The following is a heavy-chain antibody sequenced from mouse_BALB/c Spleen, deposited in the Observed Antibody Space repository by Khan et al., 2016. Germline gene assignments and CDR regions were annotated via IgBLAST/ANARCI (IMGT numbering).Heavy chain of an antibody. CDR3: AREGLRRGLAY. D-gene: IGHD2-4*01. J-gene: IGHJ3*01. CDR2: ISDGGSYT. V-gene: IGHV5-4*02. Sequence: EVELVESGGGLVKPGGSLKLSCAASGFTFSDYYMYWVRQTPEKRLEWVATISDGGSYTYYPDSVKGRFTIYRDNAKNNLYLQMSSLKSEDTAMYYCAREGLRRGLAYWGQGTLVTVSA. CDR1: GFTFSDYY.